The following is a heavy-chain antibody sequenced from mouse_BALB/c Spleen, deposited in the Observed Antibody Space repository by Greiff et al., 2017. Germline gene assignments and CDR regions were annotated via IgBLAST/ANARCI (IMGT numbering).Heavy chain of an antibody. J-gene: IGHJ2*01. Sequence: EVKVVESGGDLVKPGGSLKLSCAASGFTFSSYGMSWVRQTPDKRLEWVATISSGGSYTYYPDSVKGRFTISRDNAKNTLYLQMSSLKSEDTAMYYCASVTGPYYFDYWGQGTTLTVSS. CDR2: ISSGGSYT. V-gene: IGHV5-6*01. D-gene: IGHD4-1*01. CDR3: ASVTGPYYFDY. CDR1: GFTFSSYG.